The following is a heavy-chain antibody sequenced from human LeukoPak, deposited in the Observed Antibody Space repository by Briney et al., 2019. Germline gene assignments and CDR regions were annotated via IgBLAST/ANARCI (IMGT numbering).Heavy chain of an antibody. J-gene: IGHJ4*02. V-gene: IGHV4-34*01. CDR3: ARASGRYGYMIDY. CDR1: GGSFSGYY. Sequence: SETLSLTCAVYGGSFSGYYWSWIRQPPGKGLEWIGEINHSGSTNYNPSLKSRVTISIDTSKNQFSLKLSSVAAADTAVYYCARASGRYGYMIDYWGQGTLVTVSS. CDR2: INHSGST. D-gene: IGHD5-24*01.